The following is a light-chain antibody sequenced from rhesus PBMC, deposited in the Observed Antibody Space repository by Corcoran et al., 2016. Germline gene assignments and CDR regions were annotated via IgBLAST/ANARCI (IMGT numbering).Light chain of an antibody. V-gene: IGKV3-42*03. CDR2: GAS. CDR1: QSVSSS. Sequence: EIVMTQSPATLSLSPGERATLSCRASQSVSSSLAWYQQKHGQAPRLLIYGASSRATGIPDRFSGSGSGTEFTLTISSLEPEDFAVYYCQQYTNWPYSFGQGTKVEIK. J-gene: IGKJ2*01. CDR3: QQYTNWPYS.